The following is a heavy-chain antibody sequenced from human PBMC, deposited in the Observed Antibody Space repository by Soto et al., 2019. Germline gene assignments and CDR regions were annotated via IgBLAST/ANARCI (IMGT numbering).Heavy chain of an antibody. CDR3: ARRPARYYYDSSGYYYRGYFDY. V-gene: IGHV4-39*01. CDR2: IYYSGST. J-gene: IGHJ4*02. Sequence: PSETLSLTCTVSGGSISSSSYYWGWIRQPPGKGLEWIGSIYYSGSTYYNPSLKSRVTISVDTSKNQFSLKLSSVTAADTAVYYCARRPARYYYDSSGYYYRGYFDYWGQGTLVTVSS. CDR1: GGSISSSSYY. D-gene: IGHD3-22*01.